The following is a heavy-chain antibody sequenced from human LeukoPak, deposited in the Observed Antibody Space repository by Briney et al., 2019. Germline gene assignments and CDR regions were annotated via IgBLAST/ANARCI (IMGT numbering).Heavy chain of an antibody. CDR2: IHPNNGDT. J-gene: IGHJ4*02. CDR3: ARDGPAQMVDLDY. Sequence: ASVKVSCKASGYTFSGTGWYLYWLRQAPGQGLECMGWIHPNNGDTAYAQKFEGRVAMTRDTSISTAYMELRRLRTDGTAVYFCARDGPAQMVDLDYWGQGTLVTVSS. D-gene: IGHD3-10*01. V-gene: IGHV1-2*02. CDR1: GYTFSGTGWY.